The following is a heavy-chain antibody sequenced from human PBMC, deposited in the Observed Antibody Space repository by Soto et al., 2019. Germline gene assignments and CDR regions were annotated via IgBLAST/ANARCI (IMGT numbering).Heavy chain of an antibody. CDR3: AKGGGNYRPFDS. V-gene: IGHV3-23*01. J-gene: IGHJ4*02. CDR2: ISGNGVTT. Sequence: SLRLSCAASGVTFSRSGMSSVRQAPGKGPEWVSTISGNGVTTNYPDSVKGRFTVSRDNSNSRLYLQMSSLRVDDTAVYHCAKGGGNYRPFDSWGQGTQVTVS. D-gene: IGHD1-26*01. CDR1: GVTFSRSG.